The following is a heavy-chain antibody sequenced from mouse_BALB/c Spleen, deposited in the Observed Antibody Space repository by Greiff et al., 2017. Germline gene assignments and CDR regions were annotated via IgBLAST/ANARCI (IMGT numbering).Heavy chain of an antibody. CDR1: GYSITSDYA. CDR3: ARRRGYDSWYFDV. V-gene: IGHV3-2*02. J-gene: IGHJ1*01. Sequence: EVKLMESGPGLVKPSQSLSLTCTVTGYSITSDYAWNWIRQFPGNKLEWMGYISYSGSTSYNPSLKSRISITRDTSKNQFFLQLNSVTTEDTATYYCARRRGYDSWYFDVWGAGTTVTVSS. D-gene: IGHD2-4*01. CDR2: ISYSGST.